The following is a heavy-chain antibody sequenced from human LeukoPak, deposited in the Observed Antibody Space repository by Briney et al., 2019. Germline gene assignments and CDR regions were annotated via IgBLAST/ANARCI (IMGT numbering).Heavy chain of an antibody. Sequence: PGGSLRLSCAASGFTFSSYWMSWVRQAPGKGLEWVANINQDGSEKHYVGSVKGRFTISRDNGKNSLYLQMNSLRAEDSAVYYCARTGRFGQWGNKFYMDVWGKGTTVTVSS. D-gene: IGHD3-3*01. CDR1: GFTFSSYW. CDR3: ARTGRFGQWGNKFYMDV. V-gene: IGHV3-7*01. CDR2: INQDGSEK. J-gene: IGHJ6*03.